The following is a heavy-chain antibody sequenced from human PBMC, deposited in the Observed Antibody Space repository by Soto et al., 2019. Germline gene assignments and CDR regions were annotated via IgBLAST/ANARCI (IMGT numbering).Heavy chain of an antibody. D-gene: IGHD1-26*01. V-gene: IGHV1-8*01. CDR1: GYTFTSYD. CDR3: ARGIGELYYYYGMDV. Sequence: ASVKVSCKASGYTFTSYDINWVRQATGQGLEWMGWMNPNSGNTGYAQKFQGRVTMTRNTSISTAYMELSSLRSEDTAVYYCARGIGELYYYYGMDVWGQGTTVTVSS. CDR2: MNPNSGNT. J-gene: IGHJ6*02.